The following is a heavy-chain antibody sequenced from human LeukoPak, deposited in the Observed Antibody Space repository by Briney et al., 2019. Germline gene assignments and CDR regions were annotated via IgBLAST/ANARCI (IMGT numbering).Heavy chain of an antibody. Sequence: SQTLSLTCALSGDSLSNNSAAWNWIRQSPSRGLEWLGRTYYRSMWYNDYAVSVKSRITINPDTSKNQFSLQLNSVTPEDTAVYYCVRHVNIGFDHWGQGTLVTVSS. CDR1: GDSLSNNSAA. D-gene: IGHD2/OR15-2a*01. CDR2: TYYRSMWYN. CDR3: VRHVNIGFDH. V-gene: IGHV6-1*01. J-gene: IGHJ4*02.